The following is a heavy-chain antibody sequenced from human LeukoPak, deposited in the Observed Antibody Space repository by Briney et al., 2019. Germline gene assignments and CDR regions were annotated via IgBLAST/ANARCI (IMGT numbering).Heavy chain of an antibody. CDR3: ARGLLWFGELSPFDY. V-gene: IGHV3-48*03. Sequence: GGSLRLSCAASGFTFSSYEVNWVRQAPGKGLEWVSYISSSGSTIYYADSVKGRFTISRDNAKNSLYLQMNSLRAEDTAVYYCARGLLWFGELSPFDYWGQGTLVTVSS. CDR2: ISSSGSTI. CDR1: GFTFSSYE. D-gene: IGHD3-10*01. J-gene: IGHJ4*02.